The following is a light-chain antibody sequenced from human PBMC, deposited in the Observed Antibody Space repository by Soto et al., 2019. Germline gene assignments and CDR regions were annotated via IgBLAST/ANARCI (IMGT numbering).Light chain of an antibody. Sequence: ETVLTQSPGTLSLSPGDRATLSCRASQSVATKYLPWYQHIPGQTPRLLIYGASIRATGVPDRFSGSGSGTDFTLTISGLEPEDFAVYYCQQYGNSEYTFGQGTKLEIK. CDR3: QQYGNSEYT. V-gene: IGKV3-20*01. CDR1: QSVATKY. J-gene: IGKJ2*01. CDR2: GAS.